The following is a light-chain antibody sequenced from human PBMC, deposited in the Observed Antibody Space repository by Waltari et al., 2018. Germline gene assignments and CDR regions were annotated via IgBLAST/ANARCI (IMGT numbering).Light chain of an antibody. J-gene: IGKJ2*01. CDR2: AAS. Sequence: DFQLPQSPSSLSESVVDRVTIACRTRQNIGRYLHWEQQKPGKAPKLLIYAASTLYSGVPSRFSAAGSGTDFTLTISSLQPEDFATYYCQPSYTTPYAFGQGTKLEI. CDR1: QNIGRY. V-gene: IGKV1-39*01. CDR3: QPSYTTPYA.